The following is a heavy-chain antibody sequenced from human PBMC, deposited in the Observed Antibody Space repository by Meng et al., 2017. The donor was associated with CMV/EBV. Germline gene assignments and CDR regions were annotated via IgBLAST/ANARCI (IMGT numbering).Heavy chain of an antibody. CDR3: ARDPPTVVMVYYFDY. J-gene: IGHJ4*02. CDR2: ISYDGSNK. CDR1: GFTFSSYA. D-gene: IGHD4-23*01. V-gene: IGHV3-30-3*01. Sequence: LSLTCAASGFTFSSYAMHWVRQAPGKGLEWVAVISYDGSNKYYADSVKGRFTISRDNSKNTLYLQMNSLRAEDTAVYYCARDPPTVVMVYYFDYWGQGTLVTVSS.